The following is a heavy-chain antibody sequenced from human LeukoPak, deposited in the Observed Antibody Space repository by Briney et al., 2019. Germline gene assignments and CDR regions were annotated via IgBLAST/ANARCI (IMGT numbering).Heavy chain of an antibody. D-gene: IGHD6-19*01. V-gene: IGHV4-4*07. CDR2: IYTSGST. J-gene: IGHJ4*02. CDR1: GGYIRSYT. CDR3: ARETYSSGWYFDY. Sequence: SETLSLTCTVSGGYIRSYTWRWIRQPAGKGLAWIGRIYTSGSTDYNPPLKSRVTMSVDTSKNQFSLKLSSGTAADTAVYYCARETYSSGWYFDYCGQGTLVTVSS.